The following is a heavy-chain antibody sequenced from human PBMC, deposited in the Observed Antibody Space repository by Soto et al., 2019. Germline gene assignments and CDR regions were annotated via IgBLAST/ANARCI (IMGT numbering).Heavy chain of an antibody. V-gene: IGHV6-1*01. D-gene: IGHD3-22*01. CDR1: GDSVSSNSAA. CDR3: AREGPPGLNYYDSTGGWFDP. J-gene: IGHJ5*02. CDR2: TYYRSKWYN. Sequence: PSQTLSLTCAISGDSVSSNSAAWNWIRQSPSRGLEWLGRTYYRSKWYNDYAVSVKSRITINPDTPKNQFSLQLNSVTPEDTAVNYCAREGPPGLNYYDSTGGWFDPWGQGTLVTVSS.